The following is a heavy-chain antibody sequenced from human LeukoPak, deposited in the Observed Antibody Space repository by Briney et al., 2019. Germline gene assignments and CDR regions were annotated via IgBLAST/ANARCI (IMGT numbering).Heavy chain of an antibody. CDR3: ARKSSSWSSFDY. CDR1: GCTFSSYA. CDR2: IIPIFGTA. Sequence: SVKVSCKASGCTFSSYAIGWVRQAPGQGLEWMGGIIPIFGTANYAQKFQGRVTITADESTSTAYMELSSLRSEDTAVYYCARKSSSWSSFDYWGQGTLVTVSS. V-gene: IGHV1-69*13. D-gene: IGHD6-13*01. J-gene: IGHJ4*02.